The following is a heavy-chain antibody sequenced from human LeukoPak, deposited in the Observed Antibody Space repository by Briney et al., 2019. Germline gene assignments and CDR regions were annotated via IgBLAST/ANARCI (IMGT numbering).Heavy chain of an antibody. J-gene: IGHJ4*02. Sequence: PGRSLRLSCAASGFTFSSYAMHWVRQAPGKGLERVAVISYDGSNKYYADSVKGRFTISRDNSKNTLYLQMNSLRAEDTAVYYCARAGGRYCSSTSCSPYFDYWGQGTLVTVSS. CDR3: ARAGGRYCSSTSCSPYFDY. CDR2: ISYDGSNK. D-gene: IGHD2-2*01. V-gene: IGHV3-30*01. CDR1: GFTFSSYA.